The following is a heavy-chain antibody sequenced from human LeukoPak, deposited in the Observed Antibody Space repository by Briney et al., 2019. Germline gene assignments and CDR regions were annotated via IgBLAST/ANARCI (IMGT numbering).Heavy chain of an antibody. V-gene: IGHV1-2*04. J-gene: IGHJ4*02. CDR1: GYTFTRYY. CDR2: INPNSGGT. D-gene: IGHD6-19*01. CDR3: ARGGEVDGTEAGDY. Sequence: GASVKVSCKASGYTFTRYYMHWVRQAPGQGLEWMGWINPNSGGTNYAQKFQGWVTMTRDTSISTAYMELSRLRSDDTAVYYCARGGEVDGTEAGDYWGQGTLVTVSS.